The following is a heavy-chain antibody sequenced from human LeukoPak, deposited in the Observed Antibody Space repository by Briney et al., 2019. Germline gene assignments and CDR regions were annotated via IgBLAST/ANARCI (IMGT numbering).Heavy chain of an antibody. V-gene: IGHV1-18*01. CDR1: GYTFTSYG. D-gene: IGHD5-18*01. J-gene: IGHJ6*02. CDR3: ARASSVDTAMVTYDYYYGMDV. CDR2: ISAYNGNT. Sequence: GASVTVSCTASGYTFTSYGISWVRQAPGQGLEWMGWISAYNGNTNYAQKLQGRVTITADESTSTAYMELSSLRSEDTAVYYCARASSVDTAMVTYDYYYGMDVWGQGTTVTVPS.